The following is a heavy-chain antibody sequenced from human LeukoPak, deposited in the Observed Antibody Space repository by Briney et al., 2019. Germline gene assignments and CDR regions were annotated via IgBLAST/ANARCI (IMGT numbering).Heavy chain of an antibody. D-gene: IGHD2-15*01. J-gene: IGHJ4*02. V-gene: IGHV4-4*07. CDR3: AREGCSGGVCYFDY. CDR1: GGSNSYYY. CDR2: ISSSGTT. Sequence: SETLSLTCTVSGGSNSYYYWTWIRQPAGKGLEWSGRISSSGTTNYTPSLRSRVTLSIDMSDNQFSLNLSSATAADSALYFCAREGCSGGVCYFDYWGRGTLVTVSS.